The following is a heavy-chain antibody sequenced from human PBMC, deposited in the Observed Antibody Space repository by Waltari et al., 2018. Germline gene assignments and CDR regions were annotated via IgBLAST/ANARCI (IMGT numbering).Heavy chain of an antibody. CDR3: ARASTTPRVGTTMGYFDY. J-gene: IGHJ4*02. V-gene: IGHV4-59*02. CDR2: SYNGGRS. CDR1: GGSVSSHF. D-gene: IGHD1-26*01. Sequence: QVQLQESGPRLVKPSETLSLSCTVSGGSVSSHFWSWVRQPPGKGLEWIGYSYNGGRSNYNSARKSRVTISIDTSKNQFSLKLNSVTAADTALYYCARASTTPRVGTTMGYFDYWGQGTLVTVSS.